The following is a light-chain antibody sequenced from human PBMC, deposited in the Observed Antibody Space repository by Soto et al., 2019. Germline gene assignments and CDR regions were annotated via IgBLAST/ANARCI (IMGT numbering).Light chain of an antibody. CDR3: QQPNNWRDT. J-gene: IGKJ5*01. CDR2: GTS. V-gene: IGKV3-11*01. Sequence: IAVTPTPPKLHLSPRQGATLPCRASQGVRNALAWYQQKPGLAPRLLIYGTSRRATGIPARFSGSGSGTDFTLTISSLEPEDSATYYCQQPNNWRDTFGQGTILE. CDR1: QGVRNA.